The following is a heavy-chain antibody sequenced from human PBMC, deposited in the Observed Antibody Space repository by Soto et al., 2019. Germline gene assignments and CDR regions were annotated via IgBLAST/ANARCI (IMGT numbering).Heavy chain of an antibody. CDR2: LYWDDDE. CDR3: AHRRIGDYTDY. Sequence: QIILKECGPTLVKPTQTLTLTGAFSGFSFSNSGEGVGWIRQPPGKALEWLALLYWDDDERYSPSLKSRLTITKDTSKNQVVLTMTNMDPVDTGTYYCAHRRIGDYTDYWGQGTLVTVSS. D-gene: IGHD4-17*01. J-gene: IGHJ4*02. CDR1: GFSFSNSGEG. V-gene: IGHV2-5*02.